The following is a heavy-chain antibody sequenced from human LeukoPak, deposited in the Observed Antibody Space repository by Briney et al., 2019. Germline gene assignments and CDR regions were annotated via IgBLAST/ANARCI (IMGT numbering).Heavy chain of an antibody. CDR3: ARALSDFWTGYFFDS. V-gene: IGHV3-7*01. D-gene: IGHD3/OR15-3a*01. Sequence: PGGSLRLSCAVSRINFNSYWMTWVRQAPGKGLEWVANIKQDGSETYYMDSVKGRFSISRDNAKNSLYLQMNSLRAEDTAVCYCARALSDFWTGYFFDSWGQGTLVTVSS. CDR2: IKQDGSET. J-gene: IGHJ4*02. CDR1: RINFNSYW.